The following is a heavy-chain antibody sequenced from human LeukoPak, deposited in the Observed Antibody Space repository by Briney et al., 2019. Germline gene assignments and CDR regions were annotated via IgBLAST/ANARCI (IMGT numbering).Heavy chain of an antibody. CDR1: GYTFTSYG. D-gene: IGHD5-18*01. Sequence: GASVKVSCKASGYTFTSYGISWVRQAPGQGLEWMGWISDYNGNTNYAQKLQGRVTMTTDTSTSTAYMELRSLRAEDTALYHCAREGSARSVWDYYMDVWGKGTTVTISS. J-gene: IGHJ6*03. V-gene: IGHV1-18*01. CDR3: AREGSARSVWDYYMDV. CDR2: ISDYNGNT.